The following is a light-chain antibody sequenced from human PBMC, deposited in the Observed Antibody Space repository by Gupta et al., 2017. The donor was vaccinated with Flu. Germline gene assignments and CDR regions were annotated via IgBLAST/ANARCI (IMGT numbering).Light chain of an antibody. CDR3: SSYSASSDTRV. CDR1: ISDVGGYNY. Sequence: ISCTGNISDVGGYNYVSGYQQHPGKAPNLLIYEVSNRPSGVSNRFSGSKSDNTAFLIISGRLPEDEADYYCSSYSASSDTRVFGTGTEVTVL. J-gene: IGLJ1*01. V-gene: IGLV2-14*01. CDR2: EVS.